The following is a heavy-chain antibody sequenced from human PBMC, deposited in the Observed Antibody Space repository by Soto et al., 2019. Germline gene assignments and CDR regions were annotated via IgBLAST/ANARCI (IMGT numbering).Heavy chain of an antibody. V-gene: IGHV4-59*01. Sequence: PSETLSLTCTVSGGSISSYYWSWIRQPPGKGLEWIGYIYYSGSTNYNPSLKSRVTISVDTSKNQFSLKLSSVTAADTAVYYCARDLGGVDDYGGNAPRSDAFDIWGQGTMVTVSS. D-gene: IGHD4-17*01. J-gene: IGHJ3*02. CDR2: IYYSGST. CDR3: ARDLGGVDDYGGNAPRSDAFDI. CDR1: GGSISSYY.